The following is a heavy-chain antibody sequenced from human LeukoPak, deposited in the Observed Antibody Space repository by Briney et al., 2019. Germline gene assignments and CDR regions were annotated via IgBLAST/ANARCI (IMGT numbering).Heavy chain of an antibody. CDR2: INTNTGNP. Sequence: ASVKVSCKASGYTFTSYAMNWVRQAPGQGREWMGWINTNTGNPTYAQGFTGRFVFSLDTSVSTAYLQISSLKAEDTAVYYCARAPLWRWPIYYYYYMDVWGKGTTVTVSS. CDR3: ARAPLWRWPIYYYYYMDV. V-gene: IGHV7-4-1*02. CDR1: GYTFTSYA. D-gene: IGHD5-24*01. J-gene: IGHJ6*03.